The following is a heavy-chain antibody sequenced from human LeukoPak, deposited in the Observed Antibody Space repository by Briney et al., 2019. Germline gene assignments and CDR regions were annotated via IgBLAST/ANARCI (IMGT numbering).Heavy chain of an antibody. CDR2: IIPIVGTA. CDR1: GGTFSTYYA. Sequence: SVKVSCKASGGTFSTYYAISWVRQAPGQGLEWMGRIIPIVGTANYAQKFQGRVTMTADKSTGTVYMELSSLRSEDTAVYYCAISTAMVPYWGQGTLVTVSS. CDR3: AISTAMVPY. V-gene: IGHV1-69*04. J-gene: IGHJ4*02. D-gene: IGHD5-18*01.